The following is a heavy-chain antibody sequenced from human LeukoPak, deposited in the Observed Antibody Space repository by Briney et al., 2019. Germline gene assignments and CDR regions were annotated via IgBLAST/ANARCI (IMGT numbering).Heavy chain of an antibody. V-gene: IGHV3-23*01. CDR3: AKTLVPSRPWYFHS. CDR2: ASAGGAST. D-gene: IGHD2-2*01. Sequence: GGSLRLSCAASGFTFRSYAMSWVRQAPGRGLEWVSPASAGGASTYYADSVKGRFTISRDNSMNTLYLQMNSLRAADTAIYYCAKTLVPSRPWYFHSWGHGTLVTVSS. CDR1: GFTFRSYA. J-gene: IGHJ4*03.